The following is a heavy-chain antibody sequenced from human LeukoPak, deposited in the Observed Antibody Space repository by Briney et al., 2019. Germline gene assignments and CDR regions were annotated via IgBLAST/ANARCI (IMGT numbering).Heavy chain of an antibody. J-gene: IGHJ4*02. CDR3: AKGSGTSGYYFDN. D-gene: IGHD3-22*01. Sequence: GGSLRLSCAASGFTFSNYAMGWVRQAPGKGLEWVLGITGTTYYADSVKGRFTISRDNSQNTLYLQMNSLRAEDTGVYYCAKGSGTSGYYFDNWGQGTLVTVSS. CDR1: GFTFSNYA. CDR2: ITGTT. V-gene: IGHV3-23*01.